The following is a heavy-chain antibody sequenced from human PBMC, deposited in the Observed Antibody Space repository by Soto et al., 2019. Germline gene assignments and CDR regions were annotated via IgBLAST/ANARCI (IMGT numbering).Heavy chain of an antibody. CDR1: GLSVRNNY. CDR3: VRPLPSGRNYGMDV. CDR2: IYNVGTT. Sequence: EVQLVKSGGGLIQPGGSLRLSCAASGLSVRNNYMSWVRQAPGMGLEWVSVIYNVGTTYYADSVKGRFTISRDTSKNKLSLKMDSLRAEDTAVYYCVRPLPSGRNYGMDVWGQGTTVTVSS. D-gene: IGHD3-10*01. V-gene: IGHV3-53*01. J-gene: IGHJ6*02.